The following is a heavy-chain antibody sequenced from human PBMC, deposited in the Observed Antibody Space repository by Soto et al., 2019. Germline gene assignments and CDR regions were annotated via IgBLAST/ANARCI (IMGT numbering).Heavy chain of an antibody. CDR2: INAGNGNT. D-gene: IGHD6-19*01. CDR3: ARDLGSGWPDYGMYV. J-gene: IGHJ6*02. CDR1: GYTFTSYA. Sequence: GASVKVSCKASGYTFTSYAMHWVRQAPGQRLEWMGWINAGNGNTKYSQKFQGRVTITRDTSASTAYMELSSLRSEDTAVYYCARDLGSGWPDYGMYVWGQGTTVTVSS. V-gene: IGHV1-3*01.